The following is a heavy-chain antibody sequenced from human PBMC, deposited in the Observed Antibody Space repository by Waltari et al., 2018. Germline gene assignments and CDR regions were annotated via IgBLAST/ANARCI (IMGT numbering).Heavy chain of an antibody. CDR3: AKDGSYDFWSGYYRSNYYMDV. V-gene: IGHV3-30*18. CDR2: IWYDGSNK. CDR1: GFTFSSYG. D-gene: IGHD3-3*01. Sequence: QVQLVESGGGVVQPGRSLRLSCAASGFTFSSYGMHWVRQAPGKGLEGVAVIWYDGSNKYYADSVKGRFTISRDNSKNTLYLQMNSLRAEDTAMYYCAKDGSYDFWSGYYRSNYYMDVWGKGTTVTVSS. J-gene: IGHJ6*03.